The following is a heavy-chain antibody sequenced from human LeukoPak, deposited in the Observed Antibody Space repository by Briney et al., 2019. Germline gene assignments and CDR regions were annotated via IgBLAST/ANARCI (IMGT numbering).Heavy chain of an antibody. J-gene: IGHJ5*02. CDR1: GLTFSSRDW. CDR3: ARTRDGYNTNWFDP. V-gene: IGHV3-21*01. CDR2: ISSSSSYI. Sequence: TGGSLRLSCVASGLTFSSRDWMTWVRQAPGKGLEWVSSISSSSSYIYYADSVKGRFTISRDNAKNSLYLQMNSLRAEDTAVYYCARTRDGYNTNWFDPWGQGTLVTVSS. D-gene: IGHD5-24*01.